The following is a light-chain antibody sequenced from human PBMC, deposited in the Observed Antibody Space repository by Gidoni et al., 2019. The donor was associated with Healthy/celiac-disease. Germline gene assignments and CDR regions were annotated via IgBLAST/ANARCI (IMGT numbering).Light chain of an antibody. V-gene: IGLV3-21*03. J-gene: IGLJ2*01. Sequence: SYVLTQPPSVSVAPGKTARINCGGNNIGSKSVHWYQQKPGQAPVLVVYDDSDRPSGIPERFSGSNSGNTATLTISRVEAEDEADYYCQVWDSSSDHPVVFGGGTKLTVL. CDR2: DDS. CDR3: QVWDSSSDHPVV. CDR1: NIGSKS.